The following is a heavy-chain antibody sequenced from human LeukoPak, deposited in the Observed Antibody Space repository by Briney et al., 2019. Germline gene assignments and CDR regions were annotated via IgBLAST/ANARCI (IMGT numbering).Heavy chain of an antibody. CDR1: GYTLTELS. CDR2: FDPEDGET. D-gene: IGHD1-26*01. Sequence: ASVKVSCKVSGYTLTELSMHWVRQAPGKGLEWMGGFDPEDGETIYAQKFQGRVTMTEDTSTDTAYMELSSLRSEDTAVYYCATFGDKEQGQARFDYWGQGTLVTVSS. V-gene: IGHV1-24*01. J-gene: IGHJ4*02. CDR3: ATFGDKEQGQARFDY.